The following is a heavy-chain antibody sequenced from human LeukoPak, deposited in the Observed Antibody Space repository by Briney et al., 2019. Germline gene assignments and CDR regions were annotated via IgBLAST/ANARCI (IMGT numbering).Heavy chain of an antibody. CDR2: ITPDGSGD. D-gene: IGHD1-7*01. V-gene: IGHV3-7*01. CDR3: ARLMGTVTTYDY. Sequence: GGSLRLSCAASGFTFRNHWMSWVRQAPGRGLEWVASITPDGSGDYYLDSVKGRFTIPRDNAENSLFLQMSSLGAEDTAVYYCARLMGTVTTYDYWGQGTLVTVSS. J-gene: IGHJ4*02. CDR1: GFTFRNHW.